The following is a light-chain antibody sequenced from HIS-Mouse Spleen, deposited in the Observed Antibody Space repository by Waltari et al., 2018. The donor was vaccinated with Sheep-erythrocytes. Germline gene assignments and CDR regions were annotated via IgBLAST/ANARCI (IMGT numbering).Light chain of an antibody. CDR2: EGS. J-gene: IGLJ3*02. V-gene: IGLV2-23*01. CDR3: CSYAGSSTLIV. Sequence: QSALTQPASVSGSPGQSITISCTGTSSDVGSYNLVSWYQQHPGKAPKLMIDEGSKRPSGVSNRCSGSKSGNTAYLTISGLQAEDEADYYCCSYAGSSTLIVFGGGTKLTVL. CDR1: SSDVGSYNL.